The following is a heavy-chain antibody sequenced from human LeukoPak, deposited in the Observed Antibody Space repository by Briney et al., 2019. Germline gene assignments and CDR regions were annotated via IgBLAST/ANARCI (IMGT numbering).Heavy chain of an antibody. CDR1: GGSITSYY. J-gene: IGHJ4*02. CDR2: IYYSGST. CDR3: AREANYYGSGSYFEGTFDR. D-gene: IGHD3-10*01. Sequence: SETLSLTCTVSGGSITSYYWSWIRQPPGKGLEWIGYIYYSGSTNYNPSLKSRVTISVDTSKNEFSLKLTSVTAADTAVYYCAREANYYGSGSYFEGTFDRWGQGSLVIVSS. V-gene: IGHV4-59*01.